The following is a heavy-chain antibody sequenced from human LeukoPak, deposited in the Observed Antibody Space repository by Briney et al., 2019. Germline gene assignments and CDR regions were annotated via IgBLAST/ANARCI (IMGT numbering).Heavy chain of an antibody. Sequence: PGGSLRLSCAASGFTFSDYDMHWVRQATGKGLEWASAIGTAGDTYYTGSVKGRFTISRENAKNSLYLQMNSLRAGDTAVYYCARVAKERVGGVYYFDYWGQGTLVTVSS. CDR1: GFTFSDYD. D-gene: IGHD1-1*01. CDR3: ARVAKERVGGVYYFDY. CDR2: IGTAGDT. V-gene: IGHV3-13*01. J-gene: IGHJ4*02.